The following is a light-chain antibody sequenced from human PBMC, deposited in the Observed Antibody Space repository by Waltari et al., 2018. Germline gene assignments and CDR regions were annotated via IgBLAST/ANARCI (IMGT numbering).Light chain of an antibody. CDR2: DVS. Sequence: QSALTQPASVSGSPGQSITISCTGTSSDVGGYNYVSWYQQYPDKAPKLMIYDVSKRPSGVSNRFSGSKSGNTASLTISGLQAEDEADYYCCSYAGSSTHVLFGGGNKLTVL. V-gene: IGLV2-23*02. CDR3: CSYAGSSTHVL. J-gene: IGLJ2*01. CDR1: SSDVGGYNY.